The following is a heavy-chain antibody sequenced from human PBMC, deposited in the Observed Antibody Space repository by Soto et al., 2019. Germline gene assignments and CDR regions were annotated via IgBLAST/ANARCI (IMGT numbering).Heavy chain of an antibody. Sequence: GRPLRLSCAASWVTFINVGMNCIRQAPGKGLEWVGRIKSKTDGGTTDYAAPVKGRFTIARDDSKNTLYLQMNSLKTEDTAVYYCTTGSGYYGSGTTSPYGMDVWGEGTTVTGSS. CDR1: WVTFINVG. J-gene: IGHJ6*02. CDR2: IKSKTDGGTT. CDR3: TTGSGYYGSGTTSPYGMDV. V-gene: IGHV3-15*07. D-gene: IGHD3-10*01.